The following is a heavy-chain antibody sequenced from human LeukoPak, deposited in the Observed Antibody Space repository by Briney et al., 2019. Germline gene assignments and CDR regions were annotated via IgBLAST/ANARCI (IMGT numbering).Heavy chain of an antibody. CDR3: ARCSPGDSSNFYAVLQY. Sequence: GSSVKVSCKASGGTFSSYAVSWVRLTLGQGLEWLGGIIPVFGTTTYAQKFQAKVTMTADKSTNTAYLGISSLTSDDTAVYYCARCSPGDSSNFYAVLQYWGQGTQVTVST. CDR1: GGTFSSYA. J-gene: IGHJ4*02. D-gene: IGHD3-22*01. CDR2: IIPVFGTT. V-gene: IGHV1-69*06.